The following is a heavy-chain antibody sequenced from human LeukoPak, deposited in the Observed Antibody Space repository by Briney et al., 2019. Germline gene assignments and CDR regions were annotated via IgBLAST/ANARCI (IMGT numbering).Heavy chain of an antibody. CDR2: ISGSGGST. CDR1: GFTFSSYA. Sequence: GGSLRLSCAASGFTFSSYAMSWVRQAPGKGLEWVSAISGSGGSTYYADSVKGRFTISRDNSKNTLYLQMNSLRAEDTAVYYCAKGGQQLVVGFNDYWGQGTLVTVSS. D-gene: IGHD6-13*01. V-gene: IGHV3-23*01. CDR3: AKGGQQLVVGFNDY. J-gene: IGHJ4*02.